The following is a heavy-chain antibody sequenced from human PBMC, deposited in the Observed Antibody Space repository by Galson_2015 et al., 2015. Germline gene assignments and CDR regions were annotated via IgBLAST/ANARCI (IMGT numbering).Heavy chain of an antibody. CDR3: ARDRGLLWFGEVSYYYYYGMDV. D-gene: IGHD3-10*01. J-gene: IGHJ6*02. CDR2: ISYDGSNK. CDR1: GFTFSSYA. V-gene: IGHV3-30-3*01. Sequence: SLRLSCAASGFTFSSYAMHWVRQAPGKGLEWVAVISYDGSNKYYADSVKGRFTISRDNSKNTLYLQMNSLRAEDTAVYYCARDRGLLWFGEVSYYYYYGMDVWGQGTTVTVSS.